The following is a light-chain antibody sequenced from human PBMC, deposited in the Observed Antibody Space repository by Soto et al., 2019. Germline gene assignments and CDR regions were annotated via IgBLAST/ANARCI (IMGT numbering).Light chain of an antibody. Sequence: QSALTQPPSASGSPGQSVTISCTGTNSDVGGYNYVSWYQQHPGKAPRLMIYDVRKRPSGVPDRFSGSKSGNTASLTVSGLQAEDEDDYYCTSYAGRNGLLFGGGTKLTVL. V-gene: IGLV2-8*01. CDR2: DVR. J-gene: IGLJ2*01. CDR3: TSYAGRNGLL. CDR1: NSDVGGYNY.